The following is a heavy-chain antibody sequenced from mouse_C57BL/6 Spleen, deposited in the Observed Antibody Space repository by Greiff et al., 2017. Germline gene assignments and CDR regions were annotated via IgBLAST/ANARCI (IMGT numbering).Heavy chain of an antibody. V-gene: IGHV5-15*01. CDR3: ARGYDGYYFDY. Sequence: EVMLVESGGGLVQPGGSLKLSCAASGFTFSDYGMAWVRQAPRKGPEWVAFISNLAYSIYYADTVTGRFTISRENAKNTLYLEMSSLRSEDTAMYYCARGYDGYYFDYWGQGTTLTVSS. J-gene: IGHJ2*01. CDR1: GFTFSDYG. CDR2: ISNLAYSI. D-gene: IGHD2-2*01.